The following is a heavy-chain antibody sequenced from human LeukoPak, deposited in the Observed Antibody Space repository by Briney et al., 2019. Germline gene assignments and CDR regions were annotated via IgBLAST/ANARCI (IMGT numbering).Heavy chain of an antibody. V-gene: IGHV4-34*01. CDR3: ARGSVKYDSSGYYYDYYYYGMDV. CDR2: INHSGST. Sequence: GSLRLSCAASGFTFSDYYMSWIRQPPGKGLEWIGEINHSGSTNYNPSLKSRVTISVDTSKNQFSLKLSSVTAADTAVYYCARGSVKYDSSGYYYDYYYYGMDVWGQGTTVTVSS. J-gene: IGHJ6*02. D-gene: IGHD3-22*01. CDR1: GFTFSDYY.